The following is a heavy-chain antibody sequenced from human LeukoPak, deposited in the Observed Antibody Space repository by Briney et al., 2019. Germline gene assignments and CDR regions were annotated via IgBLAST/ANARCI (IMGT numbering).Heavy chain of an antibody. J-gene: IGHJ3*02. V-gene: IGHV4-31*03. CDR1: GDSISSGADY. D-gene: IGHD3-9*01. Sequence: SETLSLTCTVSGDSISSGADYWNWIRQPPGKGLEWIGYIYYSGTTYYNPSLKSRVTISVDTSKNQFSLKLSSVTAADTAVYYCARGKLLRYFDWLSRTADAFDIWGQGTMVTVSS. CDR3: ARGKLLRYFDWLSRTADAFDI. CDR2: IYYSGTT.